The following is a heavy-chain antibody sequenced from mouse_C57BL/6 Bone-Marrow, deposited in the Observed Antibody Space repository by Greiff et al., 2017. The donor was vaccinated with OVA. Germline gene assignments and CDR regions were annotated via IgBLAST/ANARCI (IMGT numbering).Heavy chain of an antibody. J-gene: IGHJ4*01. D-gene: IGHD2-2*01. CDR2: FWSDGST. CDR1: GFSLTSYG. Sequence: VMLVESGPGLVAPSPRLSITCTVSGFSLTSYGVHWVRQPPGKGLEWLVVFWSDGSTIYNSALKSRLSISKDNSKSQVFLKMNSLQTDDTAMYYCARHDPYGSYYAMDYWGQGTSVTVSS. V-gene: IGHV2-6-1*01. CDR3: ARHDPYGSYYAMDY.